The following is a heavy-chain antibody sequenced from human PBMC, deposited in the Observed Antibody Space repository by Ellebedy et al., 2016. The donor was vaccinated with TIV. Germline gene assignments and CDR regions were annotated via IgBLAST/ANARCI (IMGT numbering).Heavy chain of an antibody. CDR2: ISADGSTT. CDR1: GFIFKNFL. J-gene: IGHJ6*02. V-gene: IGHV3-74*01. CDR3: ARELSLRGMDV. Sequence: PGGSLGLSCGASGFIFKNFLMYWVRQAPGKGPEWVSRISADGSTTNYADSVKGRFTISRDNAKNSLYLQMNSLRAEDTAVYYCARELSLRGMDVWGQGTTVTVSS.